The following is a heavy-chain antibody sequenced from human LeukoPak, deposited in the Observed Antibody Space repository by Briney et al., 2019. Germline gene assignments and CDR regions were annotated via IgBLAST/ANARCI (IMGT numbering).Heavy chain of an antibody. V-gene: IGHV1-69*13. CDR2: IIPIFGTA. Sequence: VKVSCKASGGTFSSYAISWVRQAPGQGLEWMGGIIPIFGTANYAQKFQGRVTITADKSTSTAYMELSSLRSEDTAVYYCARAPYSSPWFDPWGQGTLVTVSS. CDR3: ARAPYSSPWFDP. J-gene: IGHJ5*02. D-gene: IGHD6-13*01. CDR1: GGTFSSYA.